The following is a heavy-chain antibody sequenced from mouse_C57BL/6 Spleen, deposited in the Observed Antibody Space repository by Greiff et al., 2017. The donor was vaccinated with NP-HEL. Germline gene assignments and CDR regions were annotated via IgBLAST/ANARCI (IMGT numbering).Heavy chain of an antibody. CDR1: GYTFTDYY. Sequence: EVQLQQSGPELVKPGASVKISCKASGYTFTDYYMNWVKQSHGKSLEWIGDINPNNGGTSYNQKFKGKATLTVDKSSSTAYMELRSLTSEDSAVYYCARRGGYYDYFDYWGQGTTLTVSS. CDR2: INPNNGGT. D-gene: IGHD2-3*01. V-gene: IGHV1-26*01. CDR3: ARRGGYYDYFDY. J-gene: IGHJ2*01.